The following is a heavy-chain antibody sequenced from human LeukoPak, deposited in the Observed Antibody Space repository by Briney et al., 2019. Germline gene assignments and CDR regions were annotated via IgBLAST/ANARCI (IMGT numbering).Heavy chain of an antibody. CDR2: IIPIFGTA. CDR1: GGTFSSYG. J-gene: IGHJ5*02. V-gene: IGHV1-69*06. CDR3: ARTYCGGDCYSSRGWFDP. Sequence: GASVKVSCKASGGTFSSYGISWVRQAPGQGLEWMGGIIPIFGTANYAQKFQGRVTITADKSTSTAYMEVSSLRSEDTAVYYCARTYCGGDCYSSRGWFDPWGQGTLVTVSS. D-gene: IGHD2-21*02.